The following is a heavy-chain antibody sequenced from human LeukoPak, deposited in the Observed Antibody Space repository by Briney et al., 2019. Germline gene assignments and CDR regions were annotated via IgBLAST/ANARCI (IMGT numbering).Heavy chain of an antibody. Sequence: PSETLSLTCTVSGDSVRSDSWSWIRQAPGKGLEWIGDIYYSGDTNYDPSLKNRITISVDTSKNQFSLKVNSVTAADTAVYYCARIIAGRLDFWGQGTLVTVSS. V-gene: IGHV4-59*02. J-gene: IGHJ4*02. D-gene: IGHD6-6*01. CDR2: IYYSGDT. CDR1: GDSVRSDS. CDR3: ARIIAGRLDF.